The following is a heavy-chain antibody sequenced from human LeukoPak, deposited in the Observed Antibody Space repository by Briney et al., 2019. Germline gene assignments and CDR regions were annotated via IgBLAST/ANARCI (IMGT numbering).Heavy chain of an antibody. CDR1: GFTFSNYG. Sequence: GGSLRLSCAASGFTFSNYGIHWVRQAPGKGLEWVTVISYDESKKYYADSVRGRFTISRDNSQNTVYLQMNSLRAEDTAVYYCAKALSSSWYRDDYWGQGTLVTVSS. V-gene: IGHV3-30*18. CDR3: AKALSSSWYRDDY. D-gene: IGHD6-13*01. J-gene: IGHJ4*02. CDR2: ISYDESKK.